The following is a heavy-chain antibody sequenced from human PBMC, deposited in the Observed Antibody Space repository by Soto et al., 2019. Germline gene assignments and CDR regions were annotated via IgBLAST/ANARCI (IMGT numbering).Heavy chain of an antibody. V-gene: IGHV3-73*01. CDR1: GFTFSGSA. J-gene: IGHJ5*02. D-gene: IGHD2-2*01. CDR3: TRQVTDCSSTSCYSYNWFDP. Sequence: EVQLVESGGGLVQPGGSLKLSCAASGFTFSGSAMHWVGQASGKGLEWVGRIRSKANSYATAYAASVKGRFTISRDDSKNTAYLQMNSLKTEETAVYYCTRQVTDCSSTSCYSYNWFDPWGQGTLVTVSS. CDR2: IRSKANSYAT.